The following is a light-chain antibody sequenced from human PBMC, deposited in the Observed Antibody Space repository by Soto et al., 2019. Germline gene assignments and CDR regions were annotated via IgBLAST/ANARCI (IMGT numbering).Light chain of an antibody. CDR2: LGS. V-gene: IGKV2-28*01. Sequence: DIVMTQSPLSLPVTPGEPASISCRSSQSLLHSNGYSYLDWYLQKPGQSPQLLIYLGSNRASGVPDRFSGSGSGSDFTLKISRVEAEDVGVYYCMQALQTPYTFGQGTKLVIK. CDR3: MQALQTPYT. CDR1: QSLLHSNGYSY. J-gene: IGKJ2*01.